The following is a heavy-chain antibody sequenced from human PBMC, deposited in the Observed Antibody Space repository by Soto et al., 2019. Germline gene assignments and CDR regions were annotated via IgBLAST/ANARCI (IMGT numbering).Heavy chain of an antibody. D-gene: IGHD2-2*01. Sequence: GASVKVSCKASGGTFSSYAISWVRQAPGQGLEWMGGIIPIFGTANYAQKFQGRVTITADESTSTAYMELSSLRSEDTAVYYCARDLKDIVVVPAANYYYYYGMDVWGQGTTVTV. CDR2: IIPIFGTA. J-gene: IGHJ6*02. CDR3: ARDLKDIVVVPAANYYYYYGMDV. V-gene: IGHV1-69*13. CDR1: GGTFSSYA.